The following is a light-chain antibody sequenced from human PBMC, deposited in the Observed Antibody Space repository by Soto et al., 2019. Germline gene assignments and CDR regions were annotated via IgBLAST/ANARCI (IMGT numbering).Light chain of an antibody. Sequence: EIVLTQSPDTLSLSPGERASLSCRASQTVSTNSLAWYQQKPGQAPRPLIYAASSRATGTPDRFGGSGSGTDFTLIISRLEPEDFAVYYCQQYGSSVLTFGGGTKVDIK. V-gene: IGKV3-20*01. CDR2: AAS. CDR1: QTVSTNS. J-gene: IGKJ4*01. CDR3: QQYGSSVLT.